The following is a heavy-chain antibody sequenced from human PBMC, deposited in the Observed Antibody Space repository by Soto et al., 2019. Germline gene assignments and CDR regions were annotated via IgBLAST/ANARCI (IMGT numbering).Heavy chain of an antibody. Sequence: ASVKVSCKASGGTFSSYAISWVRQAPGRGLEWMGGIIPIFGTANYAQKFQGRVTITADESTSTVYMELSSLRSEDTAVYYCARDGYYGSGSFRYYYYGMDVWGQGTTVTVSS. V-gene: IGHV1-69*13. J-gene: IGHJ6*02. CDR2: IIPIFGTA. D-gene: IGHD3-10*01. CDR3: ARDGYYGSGSFRYYYYGMDV. CDR1: GGTFSSYA.